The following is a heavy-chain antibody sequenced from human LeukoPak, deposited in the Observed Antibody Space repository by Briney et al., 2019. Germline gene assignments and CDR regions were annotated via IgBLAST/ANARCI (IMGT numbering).Heavy chain of an antibody. Sequence: GGCLRLSCAASGFTFSSYGMHWVRQAPGKGLEWVAVISYDGSNKYYADSVKGRFTISRDNSKNTLYLQMNSLRAEDTAVYYCAKVGGGYCSSTSCYDYWGQGTLVTVSS. J-gene: IGHJ4*02. CDR2: ISYDGSNK. D-gene: IGHD2-2*01. CDR3: AKVGGGYCSSTSCYDY. V-gene: IGHV3-30*18. CDR1: GFTFSSYG.